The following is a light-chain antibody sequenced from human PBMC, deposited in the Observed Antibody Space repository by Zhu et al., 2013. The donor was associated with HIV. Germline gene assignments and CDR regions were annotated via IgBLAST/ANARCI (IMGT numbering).Light chain of an antibody. V-gene: IGKV3-11*01. Sequence: EIVLTQSPATLSLSPGDRAALSCRASQSIKNYLAWYQQKPGQAPRLLIHDASNRATGIPARFSGSGSGTDFTLSISTLEAEDFASFYYCQQRDNWPFTFGPGTRVD. CDR2: DAS. CDR3: QQRDNWPFT. J-gene: IGKJ3*01. CDR1: QSIKNY.